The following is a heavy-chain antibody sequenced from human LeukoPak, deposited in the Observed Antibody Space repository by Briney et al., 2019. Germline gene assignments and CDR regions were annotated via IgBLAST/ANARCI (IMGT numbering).Heavy chain of an antibody. CDR1: GFTFSRYD. V-gene: IGHV3-13*01. J-gene: IGHJ2*01. D-gene: IGHD6-19*01. Sequence: GGSLRLSCAASGFTFSRYDMHWVRQGTGKNLEWVSAIGTAGGTYYPDSVKGRFTISRDNAKNSFYLQMNSLRAEDTAVYYCVRDTALAAKFGNWHFGLWGRGTLVTVSS. CDR2: IGTAGGT. CDR3: VRDTALAAKFGNWHFGL.